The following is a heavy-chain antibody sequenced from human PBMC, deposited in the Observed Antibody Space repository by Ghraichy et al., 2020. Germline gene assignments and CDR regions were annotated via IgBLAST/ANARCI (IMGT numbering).Heavy chain of an antibody. J-gene: IGHJ4*02. D-gene: IGHD2-2*01. CDR1: GGSISSGGYS. V-gene: IGHV4-30-2*01. Sequence: LSLTCAVSGGSISSGGYSWSWIRQPPGKGLEWIGYIYHSGSTYYNPSLKSRVTISVDRSKNQFSLKLSSVTAADTAVYYCARNPFYCSSTSCSPLAFDYGGQGTLVTVSS. CDR3: ARNPFYCSSTSCSPLAFDY. CDR2: IYHSGST.